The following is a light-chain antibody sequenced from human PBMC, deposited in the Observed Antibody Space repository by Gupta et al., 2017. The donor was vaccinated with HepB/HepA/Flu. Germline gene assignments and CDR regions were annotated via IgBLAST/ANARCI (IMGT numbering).Light chain of an antibody. V-gene: IGKV2D-29*01. Sequence: DLVMTQTPLSLSVTPGQPASISCKSSQSLLHSSGETYLYWFLQKPGQPPQLLIHEVSKRFSGVPERFSGSGSGTDFTLKINRVETEDVGVYYCMQSVQPPLTFGGGTKVEIK. CDR2: EVS. CDR1: QSLLHSSGETY. J-gene: IGKJ4*01. CDR3: MQSVQPPLT.